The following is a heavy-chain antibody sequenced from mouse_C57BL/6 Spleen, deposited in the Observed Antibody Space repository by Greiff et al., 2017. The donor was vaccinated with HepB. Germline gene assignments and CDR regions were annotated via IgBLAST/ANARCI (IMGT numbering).Heavy chain of an antibody. CDR1: GYTFTSYW. CDR2: IYPSDSDT. J-gene: IGHJ4*01. CDR3: ARSDTTVVARGAMDY. V-gene: IGHV1-61*01. D-gene: IGHD1-1*01. Sequence: VQLQQPGAELVRPGSSVKLSCKASGYTFTSYWMDWVKQRPGQGLEWIGNIYPSDSDTHYNQKFKDKATLTVDKSSSTAYMQRSSLTSEDSAVYYCARSDTTVVARGAMDYWGQGTSVTVSS.